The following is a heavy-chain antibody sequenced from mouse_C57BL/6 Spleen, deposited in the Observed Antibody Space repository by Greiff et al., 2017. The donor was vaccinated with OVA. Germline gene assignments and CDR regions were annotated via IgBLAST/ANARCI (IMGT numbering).Heavy chain of an antibody. J-gene: IGHJ4*01. CDR2: IRSKSSNYAT. CDR1: GFTFNTYA. D-gene: IGHD1-1*01. Sequence: DVQLVESGGGLVQPKGSLKLSCAASGFTFNTYAMHWVRQAPGKGLEWVARIRSKSSNYATYYADSVKDRFTISRDDSHSMLYLQMNHLNTADSAMYYCVRGSSSTTVVDYYAMDYWGQGTSVTVSS. V-gene: IGHV10-3*01. CDR3: VRGSSSTTVVDYYAMDY.